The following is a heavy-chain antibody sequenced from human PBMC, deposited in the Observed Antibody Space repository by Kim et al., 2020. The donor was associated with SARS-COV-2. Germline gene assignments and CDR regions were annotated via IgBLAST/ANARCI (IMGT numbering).Heavy chain of an antibody. J-gene: IGHJ4*01. Sequence: SETLSLTCTVSGGSISSSSYYWGWIRQPPGKGLEWIGSIYYSGSTYYNPSLKSRVTISVDTSKNQFSLKLSSVTAADTAVYYCARLVRYSSGYYYGFDY. CDR1: GGSISSSSYY. CDR3: ARLVRYSSGYYYGFDY. D-gene: IGHD3-22*01. CDR2: IYYSGST. V-gene: IGHV4-39*01.